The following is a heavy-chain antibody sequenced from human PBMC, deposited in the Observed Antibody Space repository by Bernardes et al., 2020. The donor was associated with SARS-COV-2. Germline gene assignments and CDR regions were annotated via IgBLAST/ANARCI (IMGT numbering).Heavy chain of an antibody. D-gene: IGHD5-18*01. CDR1: GYTFCSYG. Sequence: ASVKVSCKASGYTFCSYGISWVRQAPGQGLEWMGWNSADNGNTDYAQKVQDRVTMTTDTSTSTAYMELRSLRSDDTAVYYCATVVGYSYGGGWFDPWGQGTLVTVSS. J-gene: IGHJ5*02. CDR3: ATVVGYSYGGGWFDP. CDR2: NSADNGNT. V-gene: IGHV1-18*01.